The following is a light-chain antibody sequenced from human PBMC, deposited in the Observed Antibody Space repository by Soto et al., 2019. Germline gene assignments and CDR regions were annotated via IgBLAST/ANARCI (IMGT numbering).Light chain of an antibody. Sequence: EIVLTQSPATLSLSPGERATLSCRASQSVSSYLAWYQQKPGQAPRLLIYDASNSATGIPARFSGSGSGTDFTLTISSLEHEDFAVYDCQQRSIWPRFGQGTRLEIK. J-gene: IGKJ5*01. CDR2: DAS. V-gene: IGKV3-11*01. CDR3: QQRSIWPR. CDR1: QSVSSY.